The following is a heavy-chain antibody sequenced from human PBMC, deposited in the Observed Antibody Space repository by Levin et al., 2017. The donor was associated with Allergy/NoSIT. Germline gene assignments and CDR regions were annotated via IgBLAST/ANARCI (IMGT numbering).Heavy chain of an antibody. V-gene: IGHV4-34*01. CDR3: ARAIKGPYDFWSGYYITRWFDP. CDR1: GGSFSGYY. D-gene: IGHD3-3*01. J-gene: IGHJ5*02. Sequence: SETLSLTCAVYGGSFSGYYWSWIRQPPGKGLEWIGEINHSGSTNYNPSLKSRVTISVDTSKNQFSLKLSSVTAADTAVYYCARAIKGPYDFWSGYYITRWFDPWGQGTLVTVSS. CDR2: INHSGST.